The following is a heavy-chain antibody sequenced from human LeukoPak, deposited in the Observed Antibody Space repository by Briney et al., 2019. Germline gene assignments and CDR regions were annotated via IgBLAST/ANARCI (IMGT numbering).Heavy chain of an antibody. J-gene: IGHJ4*02. CDR2: IEWDDDK. Sequence: SGPALVKPTPTLTLTCTFSGFSLRIAGMCVSWIRQPPGKALEWLSLIEWDDDKYYSTSLKTRLTISQGTSKTQVVLTLTNMDPSDTATSYCARIRLLAGLDYWGQGTLVTVS. V-gene: IGHV2-70*01. CDR1: GFSLRIAGMC. CDR3: ARIRLLAGLDY. D-gene: IGHD6-19*01.